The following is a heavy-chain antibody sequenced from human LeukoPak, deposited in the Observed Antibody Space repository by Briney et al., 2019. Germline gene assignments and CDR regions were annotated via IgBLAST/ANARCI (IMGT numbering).Heavy chain of an antibody. D-gene: IGHD3-22*01. J-gene: IGHJ4*02. CDR1: GFTFDDYA. Sequence: GGSLRLSCAASGFTFDDYAMHWVRQAPGRGLEWVSGISWNSGSIGYADSVKGRFTISRDNAKNSLYLQMNSLRAEDTALYYCAKDMGRGLDYDSSGYYNWGQGTLVTVSS. V-gene: IGHV3-9*01. CDR3: AKDMGRGLDYDSSGYYN. CDR2: ISWNSGSI.